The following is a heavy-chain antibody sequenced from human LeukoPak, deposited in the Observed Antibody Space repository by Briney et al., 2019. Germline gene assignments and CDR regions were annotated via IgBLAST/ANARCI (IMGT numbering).Heavy chain of an antibody. D-gene: IGHD6-19*01. CDR1: GFTFSSYG. CDR3: AKLYSSGWGNAFDI. V-gene: IGHV3-30*02. CDR2: IRYDGSNK. J-gene: IGHJ3*02. Sequence: GGSLRLSCAASGFTFSSYGMHWVRQAPGKGLEWVSFIRYDGSNKYYADSVKGRFTISRDNSKNTLYLQMNSLRAEDTAVYYCAKLYSSGWGNAFDIWGQGTMVTVSS.